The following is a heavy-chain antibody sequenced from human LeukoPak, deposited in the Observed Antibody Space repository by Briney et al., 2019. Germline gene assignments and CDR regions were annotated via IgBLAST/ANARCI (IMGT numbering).Heavy chain of an antibody. D-gene: IGHD3-16*01. CDR1: GFTFSSYW. CDR2: ISSSSSYI. Sequence: GGSLRLSCAASGFTFSSYWMTWVRQAPGKGLEWVSSISSSSSYIYYADSVKGRFTISRDNAENSLYPQMNSLRAEDTAVYYCARDLSRLQYGMDVWGQGTTVTVSS. J-gene: IGHJ6*02. CDR3: ARDLSRLQYGMDV. V-gene: IGHV3-21*01.